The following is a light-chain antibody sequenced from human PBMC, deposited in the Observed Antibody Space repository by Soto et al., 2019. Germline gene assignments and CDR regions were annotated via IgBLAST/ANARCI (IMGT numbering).Light chain of an antibody. V-gene: IGLV2-8*01. CDR1: SSDVGRYKY. J-gene: IGLJ1*01. Sequence: QSVLTQPPSASGSPGQSVTISCTGTSSDVGRYKYVSWYQQYPGKVPKLIIYEVSKRPSGVPDRFSGSKSGNTASLTVSGLHAEDEADYYCSSYAGSNNDYVCGPGTPVPVL. CDR3: SSYAGSNNDYV. CDR2: EVS.